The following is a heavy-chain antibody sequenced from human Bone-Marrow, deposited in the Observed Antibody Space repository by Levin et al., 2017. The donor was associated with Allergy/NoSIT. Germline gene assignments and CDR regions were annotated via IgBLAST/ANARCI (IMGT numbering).Heavy chain of an antibody. CDR2: IVVGSGNT. CDR1: GFTFTSSA. D-gene: IGHD3-10*01. Sequence: SVKVSCKASGFTFTSSAMQWVRQARGQRLEWIGWIVVGSGNTNYAQKFQERVTITRDMSTSTAYMELSSLRSEDTAVYYCAAADMVRRHNWFDPWGQGTLVTVSS. V-gene: IGHV1-58*02. CDR3: AAADMVRRHNWFDP. J-gene: IGHJ5*02.